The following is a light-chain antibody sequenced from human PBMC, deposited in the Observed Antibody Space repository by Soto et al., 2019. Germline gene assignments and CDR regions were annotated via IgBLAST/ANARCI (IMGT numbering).Light chain of an antibody. Sequence: EIVLTQSPGTLSLSPGDRATLSCRASQSVGSNYLAWYQQKPGQAPRLLIYGASNRATGIPETFSGSGSGTDFTLTISRLEPEDFAVYYCQQYGSAPSTFGGGTNVEIK. CDR1: QSVGSNY. CDR3: QQYGSAPST. J-gene: IGKJ4*01. CDR2: GAS. V-gene: IGKV3-20*01.